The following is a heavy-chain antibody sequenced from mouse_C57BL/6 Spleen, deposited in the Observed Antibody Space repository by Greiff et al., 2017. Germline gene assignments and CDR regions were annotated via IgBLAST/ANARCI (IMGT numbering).Heavy chain of an antibody. Sequence: VQLQQPGAELVKPGASVKLSCKASGYTFTSYWMQWVKQRPGQGLEWIGEIDPSDSYTNYNQKFKGKATLTVETSSSTAYMQLSSLTSEDTAVYYCARGDYYGSSYGYAMDYWGQGTSVTVSS. D-gene: IGHD1-1*01. CDR1: GYTFTSYW. V-gene: IGHV1-50*01. J-gene: IGHJ4*01. CDR3: ARGDYYGSSYGYAMDY. CDR2: IDPSDSYT.